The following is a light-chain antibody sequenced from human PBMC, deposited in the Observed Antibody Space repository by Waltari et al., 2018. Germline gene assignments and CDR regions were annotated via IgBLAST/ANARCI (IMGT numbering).Light chain of an antibody. Sequence: EIVLTQSPGTLSLSPGERATLSCRASQSVSSSYISWYQQKPGQAPRLLISGASSRATGIPDRFSGSGSGTDFTVTISRLEPEDFAVYYCHQYGSSRTFGQGTKVEIK. CDR1: QSVSSSY. V-gene: IGKV3-20*01. J-gene: IGKJ1*01. CDR3: HQYGSSRT. CDR2: GAS.